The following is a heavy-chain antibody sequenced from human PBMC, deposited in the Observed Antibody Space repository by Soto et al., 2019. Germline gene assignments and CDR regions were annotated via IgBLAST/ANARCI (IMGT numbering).Heavy chain of an antibody. CDR2: ISYDGTKK. CDR3: ARDASGGDCVPDY. Sequence: QVQLVESGGGVVQPGRSLRLSYAASGFSLTDYAMHWVRQAPGKGLEWVAVISYDGTKKYYADSVEGRFTISRDDSKNTLYLQMNSLRAEDTAPYYCARDASGGDCVPDYWGQGTLVTVSS. V-gene: IGHV3-30-3*01. D-gene: IGHD2-21*02. CDR1: GFSLTDYA. J-gene: IGHJ4*02.